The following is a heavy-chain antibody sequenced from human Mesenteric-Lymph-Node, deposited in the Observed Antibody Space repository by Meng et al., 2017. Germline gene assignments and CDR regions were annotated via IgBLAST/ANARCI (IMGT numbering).Heavy chain of an antibody. CDR1: GITFGSYA. Sequence: GASLKISCAASGITFGSYAMHWVRQAPGKGVEWAAVISYDGSKKYYADSVKGRFTISRDNSKNTLYLQMNSLRPEDTAVYYCAKDWPIGAAFAYWGQGTLVTVSS. CDR3: AKDWPIGAAFAY. V-gene: IGHV3-30*07. CDR2: ISYDGSKK. D-gene: IGHD6-13*01. J-gene: IGHJ4*02.